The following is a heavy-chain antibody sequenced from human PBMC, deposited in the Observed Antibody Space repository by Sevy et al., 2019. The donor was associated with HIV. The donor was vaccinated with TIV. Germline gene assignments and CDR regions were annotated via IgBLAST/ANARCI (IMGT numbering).Heavy chain of an antibody. D-gene: IGHD4-17*01. CDR3: AREGVMTTVAYY. V-gene: IGHV3-30-3*01. Sequence: GGSLRLSCAASGFTFSSYAMHWVRQTPGKGLEWVAVISYDGSNKYYADSVKGRFTISRDNSKNTLYLQMNSLRAEDMAVYYCAREGVMTTVAYYWGQGTLVTVSS. CDR2: ISYDGSNK. CDR1: GFTFSSYA. J-gene: IGHJ4*02.